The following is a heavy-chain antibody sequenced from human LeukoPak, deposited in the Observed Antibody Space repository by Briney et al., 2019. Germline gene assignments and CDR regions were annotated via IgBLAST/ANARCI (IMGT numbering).Heavy chain of an antibody. CDR2: SNEDGSTT. CDR1: GFTFSSNW. V-gene: IGHV3-74*01. CDR3: ARGGHYGYSH. Sequence: GGSLRLSCAASGFTFSSNWMHWVRQAPGKGLVWVSRSNEDGSTTNYADSVKGRFTISRDNARNTLYLQMNSLRAEDTAVYYCARGGHYGYSHWGQGTLVTVSS. D-gene: IGHD5-18*01. J-gene: IGHJ4*02.